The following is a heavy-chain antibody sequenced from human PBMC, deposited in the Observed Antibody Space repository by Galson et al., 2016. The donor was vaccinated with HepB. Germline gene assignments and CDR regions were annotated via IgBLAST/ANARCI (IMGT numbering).Heavy chain of an antibody. D-gene: IGHD2-2*01. CDR2: ISGSDDTT. Sequence: SLRLSCAASGFTFSSYAMSWVRQAPGKGLEWVSVISGSDDTTYYADSVKGRFTISRDNSKNTLYLQMNSLRAEDTAVYYCAKITTWATLLVDYWGQGTLVTVSS. V-gene: IGHV3-23*01. J-gene: IGHJ4*02. CDR1: GFTFSSYA. CDR3: AKITTWATLLVDY.